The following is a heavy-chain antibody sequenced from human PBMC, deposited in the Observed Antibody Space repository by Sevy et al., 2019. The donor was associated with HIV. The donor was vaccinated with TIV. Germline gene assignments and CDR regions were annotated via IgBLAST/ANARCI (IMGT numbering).Heavy chain of an antibody. V-gene: IGHV3-7*01. CDR2: IKQDGSEK. Sequence: GGCLRLSCAASGFTFSSYWMSWVRQAPGKGLERVANIKQDGSEKYYVDSVKGRFTISRDNAKNSLYLQMISLRAEDTAVYYCASVGMWFGELPNWFDPWGQGTLVSVSS. CDR1: GFTFSSYW. D-gene: IGHD3-10*01. CDR3: ASVGMWFGELPNWFDP. J-gene: IGHJ5*02.